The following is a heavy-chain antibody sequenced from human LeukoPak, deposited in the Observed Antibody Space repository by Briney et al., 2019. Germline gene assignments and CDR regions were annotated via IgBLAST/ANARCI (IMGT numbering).Heavy chain of an antibody. Sequence: ASVKVSCKASGYDFINYGISWVRQAPGQGLEWMGWRSIYNGNTDYKLQGRVTMTTDTSTSTAYMELSSPRSEDTAVYYCATIRAYYYDSSGYSSNWFDPWGQGTLVTVSS. D-gene: IGHD3-22*01. CDR3: ATIRAYYYDSSGYSSNWFDP. CDR1: GYDFINYG. J-gene: IGHJ5*02. V-gene: IGHV1-18*01. CDR2: RSIYNGNT.